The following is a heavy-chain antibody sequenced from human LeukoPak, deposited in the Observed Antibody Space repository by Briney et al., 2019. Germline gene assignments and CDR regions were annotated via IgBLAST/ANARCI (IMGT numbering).Heavy chain of an antibody. V-gene: IGHV1-2*04. Sequence: ASVKVPCKASGYTFTGYYMHWVRQAPGQGLEWMGWINPNSGGTNYAQKFQGWVTMTRDTSISTAYMELSRLRSDDTAVYYCARGDIVVVPAAMGCFDYWGQGTLVTVSS. J-gene: IGHJ4*02. CDR2: INPNSGGT. CDR1: GYTFTGYY. D-gene: IGHD2-2*01. CDR3: ARGDIVVVPAAMGCFDY.